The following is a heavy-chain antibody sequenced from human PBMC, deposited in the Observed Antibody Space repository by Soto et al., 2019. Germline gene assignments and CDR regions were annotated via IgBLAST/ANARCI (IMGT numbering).Heavy chain of an antibody. CDR2: ISGSGGST. CDR1: GFTFSSYA. J-gene: IGHJ4*02. D-gene: IGHD3-10*01. Sequence: GGSLRLSCAASGFTFSSYAMSWVRQAPGKGLEWVSAISGSGGSTYYADSVKGRFTISRDNSKNTLYLQMNSLRAEDTAVYYCAKLSASYGSGSYLDYWGQGTLVTVSS. V-gene: IGHV3-23*01. CDR3: AKLSASYGSGSYLDY.